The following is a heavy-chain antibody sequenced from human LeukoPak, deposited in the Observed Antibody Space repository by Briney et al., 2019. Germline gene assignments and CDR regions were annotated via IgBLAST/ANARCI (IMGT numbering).Heavy chain of an antibody. D-gene: IGHD3-9*01. Sequence: GESLKISCKGSGYSFTSYWIGWVRQMPGKGLEWMGIIYPGDSDTRYSPSFQGQVTISADKSISTAYLQWSSLKASDTAMYYCARGVYYDILTGSRGAFDIWGQGTMVTVSS. CDR3: ARGVYYDILTGSRGAFDI. CDR2: IYPGDSDT. CDR1: GYSFTSYW. V-gene: IGHV5-51*01. J-gene: IGHJ3*02.